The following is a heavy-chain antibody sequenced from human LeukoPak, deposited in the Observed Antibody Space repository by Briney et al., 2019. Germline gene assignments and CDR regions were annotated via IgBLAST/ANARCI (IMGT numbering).Heavy chain of an antibody. D-gene: IGHD6-19*01. J-gene: IGHJ3*02. CDR2: ISGSGGST. CDR1: GFTFSSYA. CDR3: AKTSSGWYDAFDI. Sequence: VGSLRLYCAASGFTFSSYAMSWVRQAPGQGLEWLSAISGSGGSTYYADSVKGRFTISRDNSTNTLYLQMNSLRAEDTAVYYCAKTSSGWYDAFDIWGQGTMVTVSS. V-gene: IGHV3-23*01.